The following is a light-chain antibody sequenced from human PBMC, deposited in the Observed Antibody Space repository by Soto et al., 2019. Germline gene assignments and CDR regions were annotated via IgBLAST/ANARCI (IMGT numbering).Light chain of an antibody. V-gene: IGKV3D-11*02. CDR1: QSVGDY. CDR2: DAS. J-gene: IGKJ4*01. Sequence: EIVLTQSPATLSLSPGERATLSCRASQSVGDYLGWYQQKPGQAPRLLIYDASQRATGVPARFSASGPGTDFTLTISSLEPEDFAIYYCQQREDWPRAFGGGTKVDIK. CDR3: QQREDWPRA.